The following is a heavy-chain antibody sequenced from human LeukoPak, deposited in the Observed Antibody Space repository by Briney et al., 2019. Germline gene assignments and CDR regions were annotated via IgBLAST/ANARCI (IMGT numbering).Heavy chain of an antibody. D-gene: IGHD3-22*01. CDR1: GGSISSSSYY. Sequence: SETLSLTCTVSGGSISSSSYYWGWIRQPPGKGLEWIGSIYYSGSTNYNPSLKSRVTISVDTSKNQFSLKLSSVTAADTAVYYCAGGYYYDSSGSSWGQGTLVTVSS. J-gene: IGHJ4*02. CDR3: AGGYYYDSSGSS. V-gene: IGHV4-39*07. CDR2: IYYSGST.